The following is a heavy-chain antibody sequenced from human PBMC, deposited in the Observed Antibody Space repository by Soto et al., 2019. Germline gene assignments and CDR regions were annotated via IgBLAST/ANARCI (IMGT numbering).Heavy chain of an antibody. CDR3: SKEDGRDGYNVDY. D-gene: IGHD5-12*01. Sequence: EVQLLESGGGLVQPGGSLILSCAASGFTFSSYAMSCVRQAPGKGLEWVSRISSSGGSTYYADSVKGRFTISRDNSKNTLELQMNSLRAEDTAVYYCSKEDGRDGYNVDYWGQGTLVTVSS. V-gene: IGHV3-23*01. J-gene: IGHJ4*02. CDR1: GFTFSSYA. CDR2: ISSSGGST.